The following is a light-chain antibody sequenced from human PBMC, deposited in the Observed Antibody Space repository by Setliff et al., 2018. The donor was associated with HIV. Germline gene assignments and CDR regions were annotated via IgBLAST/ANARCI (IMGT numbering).Light chain of an antibody. CDR2: EVS. Sequence: QSALTQPASVSGSPGQSITISCTGTSSDVGGYNYVSWYQQHPGKVPKLMIYEVSNRPSGVSNRFSGSKSGNTASLTISGLQAEDEADYYCSSYTSSSTLEFGGGTKGTVL. CDR1: SSDVGGYNY. CDR3: SSYTSSSTLE. V-gene: IGLV2-14*01. J-gene: IGLJ3*02.